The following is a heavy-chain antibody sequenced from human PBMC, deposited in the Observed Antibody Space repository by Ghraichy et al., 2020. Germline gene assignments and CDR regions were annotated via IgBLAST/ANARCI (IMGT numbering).Heavy chain of an antibody. CDR1: GGSFSGYY. D-gene: IGHD3-3*01. J-gene: IGHJ4*02. CDR2: INHSGST. V-gene: IGHV4-34*01. Sequence: SETLSLTCAVYGGSFSGYYWSWIRQPPGKGLEWIGEINHSGSTNYNPSLKSRVTISVDTSKNQFSLKLSSVTAADTAVYYCASLAVGYDFWSGYPGPWGQGTLVTVSS. CDR3: ASLAVGYDFWSGYPGP.